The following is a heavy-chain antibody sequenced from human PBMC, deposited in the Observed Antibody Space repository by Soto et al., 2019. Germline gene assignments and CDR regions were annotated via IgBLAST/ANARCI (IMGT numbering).Heavy chain of an antibody. CDR2: INHSGST. D-gene: IGHD3-10*01. V-gene: IGHV4-34*01. Sequence: QVQLQQWGAGLLKPSETLSLTCAVYGGSFSGYYWSWIRQPPGKGLEWIGEINHSGSTNYNPSLKSRVPISVDTSKNQFSLKLSSVTAADTAVYYCARGLWFGDKRGFDPWGQGTLVTVSS. CDR3: ARGLWFGDKRGFDP. J-gene: IGHJ5*02. CDR1: GGSFSGYY.